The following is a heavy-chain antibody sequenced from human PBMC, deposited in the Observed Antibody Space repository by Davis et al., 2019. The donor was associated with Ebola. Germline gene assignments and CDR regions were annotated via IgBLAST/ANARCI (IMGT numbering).Heavy chain of an antibody. CDR1: GGSFSGYY. V-gene: IGHV4-59*01. CDR2: VFYSGST. CDR3: TRGEVVTAIRYRYYGMEV. Sequence: MPSETLSLTCAVYGGSFSGYYWSWIRQPPGKGLEWIGYVFYSGSTNYNPSLKSRVTISVDTSKNQFSLNLNSVTVADAAVYYCTRGEVVTAIRYRYYGMEVWGKGTTVTVSS. J-gene: IGHJ6*04. D-gene: IGHD2-21*02.